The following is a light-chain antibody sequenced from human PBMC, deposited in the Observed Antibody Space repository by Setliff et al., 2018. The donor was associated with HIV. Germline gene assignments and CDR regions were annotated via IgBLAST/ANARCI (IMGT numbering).Light chain of an antibody. V-gene: IGLV2-14*02. CDR2: EVG. CDR3: SSYTSGSTRV. CDR1: SSDVGCYNL. J-gene: IGLJ1*01. Sequence: QSVLAQPASVSGSPGQSITISCTGTSSDVGCYNLVSWYQQHPGKAPKLMIYEVGKRPSGVSNRFSGSKSGSTASLTISGLQAEDEADYYCSSYTSGSTRVFGTGTKVTVL.